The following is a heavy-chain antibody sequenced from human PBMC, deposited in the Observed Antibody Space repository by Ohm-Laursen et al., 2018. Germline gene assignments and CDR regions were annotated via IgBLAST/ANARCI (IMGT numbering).Heavy chain of an antibody. CDR2: INHSRST. CDR3: ARGFSGWWGQIDY. D-gene: IGHD6-19*01. J-gene: IGHJ4*02. CDR1: GGSFSGYY. Sequence: PPGTLSLTCAVYGGSFSGYYWNWIRQPPGKGLEWFGEINHSRSTKYNSSYKSLVTISVDTSKNQFSLKLSSMTAASTAVYYCARGFSGWWGQIDYWGQGILVTVSS. V-gene: IGHV4-34*01.